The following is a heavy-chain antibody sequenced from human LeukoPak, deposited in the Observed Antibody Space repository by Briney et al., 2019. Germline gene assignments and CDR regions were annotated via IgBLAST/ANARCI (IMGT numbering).Heavy chain of an antibody. CDR3: ARDYYGPGSPYCMDV. V-gene: IGHV3-21*01. D-gene: IGHD3-10*01. CDR1: GFTFSNSS. CDR2: ISSTSIYI. J-gene: IGHJ6*02. Sequence: GRSLRLSCAASGFTFSNSSMSWVRQAPGKGLEWVSSISSTSIYIYYADSVKGRFTISRDIAKNSLYVQMNSLRAEDTAVYYCARDYYGPGSPYCMDVWGQGTTVTVSS.